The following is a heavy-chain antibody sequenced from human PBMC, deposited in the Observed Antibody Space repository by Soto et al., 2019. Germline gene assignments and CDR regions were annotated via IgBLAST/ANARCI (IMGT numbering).Heavy chain of an antibody. Sequence: EVQLVESGGGLVKPGGSLRLSCAASGFTFSNAWMNWVRQAPGKGLEWVGRIKSKTDGGTTDYAAPVKGRFTISIDDSKNTLYLQMNSLKTEDTAVYYCTTDLLLWFGESIGGFDYWGQGTLVTVSS. CDR1: GFTFSNAW. CDR2: IKSKTDGGTT. CDR3: TTDLLLWFGESIGGFDY. V-gene: IGHV3-15*07. D-gene: IGHD3-10*01. J-gene: IGHJ4*02.